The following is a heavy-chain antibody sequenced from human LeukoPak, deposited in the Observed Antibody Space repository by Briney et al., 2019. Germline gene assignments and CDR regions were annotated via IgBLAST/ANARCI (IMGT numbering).Heavy chain of an antibody. CDR2: ISGSGGST. V-gene: IGHV3-23*01. CDR3: AKEPLKDYDFWSGYPY. J-gene: IGHJ4*02. CDR1: FA. D-gene: IGHD3-3*01. Sequence: FAMRWIIKKTGKGLEWVSAISGSGGSTYYADSVKGRFTISRDNSKNTLYLQMNSLRAEDTAVYYCAKEPLKDYDFWSGYPYWGQGTLVTVSS.